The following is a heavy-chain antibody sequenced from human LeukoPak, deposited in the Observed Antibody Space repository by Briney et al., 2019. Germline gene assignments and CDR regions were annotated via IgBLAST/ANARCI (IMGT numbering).Heavy chain of an antibody. CDR3: AKFAGDSSGLYSYFDY. CDR1: GVIFSNYA. V-gene: IGHV3-23*01. J-gene: IGHJ4*02. CDR2: ISVSGAGT. Sequence: PGGTLRLSCAVSGVIFSNYAMAWVRQAPGKGLEWVSAISVSGAGTYYADSVEGRYTISRDNSKNTVILQMNSLRADDTAVYYCAKFAGDSSGLYSYFDYWGQGTLVTVSS. D-gene: IGHD6-19*01.